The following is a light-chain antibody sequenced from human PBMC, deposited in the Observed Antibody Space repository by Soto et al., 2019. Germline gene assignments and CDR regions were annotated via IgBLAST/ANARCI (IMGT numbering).Light chain of an antibody. V-gene: IGKV1-5*01. CDR2: DAS. CDR3: QQYENYWT. Sequence: DIQMTQSPPTLSASVGDRVTITCRASQTISSWLAWYQQKPGKAPKLLIYDASSLESGVPSRFSGSGSGTEFTLTISRLQPEDFGIYYCQQYENYWTFGQGTKVEIK. CDR1: QTISSW. J-gene: IGKJ1*01.